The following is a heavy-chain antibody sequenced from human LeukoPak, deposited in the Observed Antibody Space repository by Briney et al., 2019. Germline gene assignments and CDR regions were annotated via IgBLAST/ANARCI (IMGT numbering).Heavy chain of an antibody. CDR2: IKQDGSEK. J-gene: IGHJ4*02. CDR1: GFTLSTYW. CDR3: ARLRTLMTPVPHYFGC. V-gene: IGHV3-7*01. D-gene: IGHD2-21*02. Sequence: GGSLRLSCTASGFTLSTYWMSWVRQAPGKGLEWVASIKQDGSEKYYVDSVKGRFTISRDNAMNSLYLQMNSLRAEDTAVYYCARLRTLMTPVPHYFGCWGQGTLVTVSS.